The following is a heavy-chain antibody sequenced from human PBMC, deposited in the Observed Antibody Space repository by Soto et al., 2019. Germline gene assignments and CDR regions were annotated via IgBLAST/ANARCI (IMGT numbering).Heavy chain of an antibody. CDR3: ARRVAAAAYFDS. CDR1: GFTVSNNY. J-gene: IGHJ4*02. CDR2: IYSGGST. V-gene: IGHV3-53*01. Sequence: EVQLVESGGGLIQPGGSLRLSCAASGFTVSNNYVSWVRQAPGKGLEWVSVIYSGGSTNSADSVKGRFTISRDISKNTVYLQMNRLRAEDTAVYYCARRVAAAAYFDSWGQGTLVTVSS. D-gene: IGHD6-13*01.